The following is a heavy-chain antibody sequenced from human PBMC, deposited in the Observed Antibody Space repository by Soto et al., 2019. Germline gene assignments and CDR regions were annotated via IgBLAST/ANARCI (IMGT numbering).Heavy chain of an antibody. CDR1: GFTVSSNS. J-gene: IGHJ4*02. Sequence: EVQLVESGGGLVQPGGSLRLSFAASGFTVSSNSMSWVRQAPGKGLEWVSVIYSGGTTYYADSVRGRFTISRDNSKNTLYLQMNSLRAEDTAVYYCARERSTSGWFDYWGQGTLVTVSS. CDR2: IYSGGTT. CDR3: ARERSTSGWFDY. V-gene: IGHV3-66*01. D-gene: IGHD6-19*01.